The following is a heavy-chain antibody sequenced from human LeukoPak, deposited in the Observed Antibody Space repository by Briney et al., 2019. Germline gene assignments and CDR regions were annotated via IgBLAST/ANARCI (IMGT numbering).Heavy chain of an antibody. CDR3: ARTNQISETAFDI. J-gene: IGHJ3*02. V-gene: IGHV4-4*08. CDR2: ISASGGT. Sequence: PSETLSLTCTVSGGSISTYYWSWIRQSRGKGLEWIADISASGGTNYDPSLESGVTVSIDSSKNQFSLKLSSVTAADTAVYYCARTNQISETAFDIWGQGTMVIATS. D-gene: IGHD1-14*01. CDR1: GGSISTYY.